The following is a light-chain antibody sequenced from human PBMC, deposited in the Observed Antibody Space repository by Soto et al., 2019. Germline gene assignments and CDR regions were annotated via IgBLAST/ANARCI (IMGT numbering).Light chain of an antibody. CDR3: CSHSASYTFV. Sequence: QSALTQPRSVSGSPGQSVTISCTGTSSDVGGYNCVSWYQQHPGEAPQPIIYDVTQRPSGVPDRFSGSKSGNTASLSISGLQAEDEADYYCCSHSASYTFVFGTGTKVTVL. V-gene: IGLV2-11*01. CDR2: DVT. CDR1: SSDVGGYNC. J-gene: IGLJ1*01.